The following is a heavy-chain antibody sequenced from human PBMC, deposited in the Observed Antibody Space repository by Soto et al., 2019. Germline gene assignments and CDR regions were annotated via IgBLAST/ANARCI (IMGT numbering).Heavy chain of an antibody. J-gene: IGHJ4*02. CDR2: IRSKASNYAT. D-gene: IGHD3-10*01. CDR3: TGASGSDY. Sequence: GGSLRLSCAASGFTFSGSGMHWVRQASGKGLEWVGHIRSKASNYATEYAASVRGRFTISRDDSKNTAYLQMNSLKTEDTAVYYCTGASGSDYWGQGTLVTVSS. CDR1: GFTFSGSG. V-gene: IGHV3-73*01.